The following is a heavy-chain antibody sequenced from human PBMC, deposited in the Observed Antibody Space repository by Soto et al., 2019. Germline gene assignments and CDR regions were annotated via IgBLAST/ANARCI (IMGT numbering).Heavy chain of an antibody. D-gene: IGHD3-22*01. Sequence: ASVKVSCKVSGYTLTELSMHWVRQAPGEGLEWMGGFDPEDGETIYAQKFQGRVTMTEDTSTDTACMELSSLRSEDTAVYYCATWGDDSSGRPGYWGQGTLVTVSS. J-gene: IGHJ4*02. CDR1: GYTLTELS. CDR2: FDPEDGET. V-gene: IGHV1-24*01. CDR3: ATWGDDSSGRPGY.